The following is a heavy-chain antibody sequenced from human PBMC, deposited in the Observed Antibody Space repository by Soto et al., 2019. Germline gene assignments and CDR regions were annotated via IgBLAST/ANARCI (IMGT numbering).Heavy chain of an antibody. CDR1: GGSFSGYY. CDR2: INHSGST. CDR3: ATGTLNSSGWYWYYYYGMDV. Sequence: QVQLQQWGAGLLKPSETLSLTCAVYGGSFSGYYWSWIRQPPGKGLEWIGEINHSGSTNYNPSLKSRVTISVDTSKNQFSLKLSSVTAADTAVYYCATGTLNSSGWYWYYYYGMDVWGQGTTVTVSS. J-gene: IGHJ6*02. V-gene: IGHV4-34*01. D-gene: IGHD6-19*01.